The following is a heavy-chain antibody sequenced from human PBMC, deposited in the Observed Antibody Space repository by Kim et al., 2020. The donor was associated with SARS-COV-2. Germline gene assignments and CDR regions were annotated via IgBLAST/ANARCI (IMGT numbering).Heavy chain of an antibody. CDR1: GYTFTDYH. Sequence: ASVKVSCKTSGYTFTDYHLHWVRQAPGQGLEWMGWSSPNSGATSSAQKFQGRVTMTRDTYITTAYMELNSLRSDDTAIYYCARSYGSDDYYSDNWFGPWRQGSLVTFSS. D-gene: IGHD3-22*01. CDR3: ARSYGSDDYYSDNWFGP. J-gene: IGHJ5*02. CDR2: SSPNSGAT. V-gene: IGHV1-2*02.